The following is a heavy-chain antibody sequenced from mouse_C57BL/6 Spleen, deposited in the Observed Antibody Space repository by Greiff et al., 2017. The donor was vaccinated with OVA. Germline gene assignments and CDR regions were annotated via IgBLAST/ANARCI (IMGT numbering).Heavy chain of an antibody. CDR3: ARRTVVPTSGAMDY. Sequence: QVQLQQSGPELVKPGASVKISCKASGYAFSSSWMNWVKQRPGKGLEWIGRIYPGDGDTNYNGKFKGKATLTADKSSSTAYMQLSSLTSEDSAVYFCARRTVVPTSGAMDYWGQGTSVTVSS. D-gene: IGHD1-1*01. J-gene: IGHJ4*01. CDR2: IYPGDGDT. V-gene: IGHV1-82*01. CDR1: GYAFSSSW.